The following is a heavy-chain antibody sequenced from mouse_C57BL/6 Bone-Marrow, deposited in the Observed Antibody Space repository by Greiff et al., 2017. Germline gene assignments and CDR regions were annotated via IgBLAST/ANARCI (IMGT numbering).Heavy chain of an antibody. Sequence: EVKVEESGGGLVQPGGSLSLSCAASGFTFTDYYMSWVRQPPGKALEWLGFIRNKANGYTTEYSASVKGRFTISRDNSQSILYLRMNALGAEDSATYYCARYYYAFDYWGQGTTLTVSS. CDR3: ARYYYAFDY. CDR2: IRNKANGYTT. V-gene: IGHV7-3*01. D-gene: IGHD1-1*01. J-gene: IGHJ2*01. CDR1: GFTFTDYY.